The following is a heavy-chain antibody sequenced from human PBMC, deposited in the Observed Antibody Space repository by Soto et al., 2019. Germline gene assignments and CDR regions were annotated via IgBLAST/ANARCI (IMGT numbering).Heavy chain of an antibody. CDR1: GYTFTSYA. J-gene: IGHJ4*02. D-gene: IGHD4-17*01. CDR3: ARDIFGVVDATTTTVTTFFSLDY. CDR2: INAGNGNT. V-gene: IGHV1-3*01. Sequence: GXSVKVSCKASGYTFTSYAMHWVRQAPGQRLEWMGWINAGNGNTKYSQKFQGRVTITRDTSASTAYMELSSLRSEETAGYYCARDIFGVVDATTTTVTTFFSLDYWGQGTLVTVSS.